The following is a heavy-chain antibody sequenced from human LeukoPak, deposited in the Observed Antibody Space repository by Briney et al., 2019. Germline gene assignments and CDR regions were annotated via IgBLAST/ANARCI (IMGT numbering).Heavy chain of an antibody. J-gene: IGHJ4*02. CDR2: INPNSGGM. Sequence: GASVRLSCKASGYTFTGYYMHWVRQAPGQGLEWMGWINPNSGGMYYAHKSPGRVTMTRDTSISTAYMELSRLRSDDTAVYYCARGTTGTTLLDYWGQGTLASVSS. CDR1: GYTFTGYY. CDR3: ARGTTGTTLLDY. V-gene: IGHV1-2*07. D-gene: IGHD1-1*01.